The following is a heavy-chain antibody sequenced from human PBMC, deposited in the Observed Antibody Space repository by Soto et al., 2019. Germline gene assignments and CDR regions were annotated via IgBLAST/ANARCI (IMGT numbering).Heavy chain of an antibody. V-gene: IGHV1-69*13. CDR1: GGTFSSYA. D-gene: IGHD3-3*01. Sequence: SVKVSCKASGGTFSSYAISWVRQAPGQGLEWMGGIIPIFGTANYAQKFQGRVTITADESTSTAYMELSSLRSEDTAVYYCARSLEEQSTIFGVVMRHTYGMDVWGQGTTVTV. CDR2: IIPIFGTA. J-gene: IGHJ6*02. CDR3: ARSLEEQSTIFGVVMRHTYGMDV.